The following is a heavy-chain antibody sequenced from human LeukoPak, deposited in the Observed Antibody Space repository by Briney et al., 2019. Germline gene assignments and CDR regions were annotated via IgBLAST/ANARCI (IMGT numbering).Heavy chain of an antibody. D-gene: IGHD3-9*01. CDR2: INHSGST. V-gene: IGHV4-34*01. J-gene: IGHJ4*02. Sequence: SETLSLTCAVYGVSFSGYYWSWIRQPPGKGLEWIGEINHSGSTNYNPSLKSRVTISVDTSKNQFSLKLSSVTAADTAVYYCARGPNYDILTGYGPGTDYWGQGTLVTVSS. CDR1: GVSFSGYY. CDR3: ARGPNYDILTGYGPGTDY.